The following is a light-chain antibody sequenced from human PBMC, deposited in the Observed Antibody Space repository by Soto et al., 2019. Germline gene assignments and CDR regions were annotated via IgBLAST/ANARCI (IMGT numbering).Light chain of an antibody. CDR2: GAS. Sequence: EIVLTQSPGTLSLSPGERATLSCRASQSVGSNLAWYQQKPGQAPRLLIFGASSRATGVPARFSGSGSGTDFTLTISRLEPEDFAVYYCQQYGTSPFTFGPGTKVDIK. J-gene: IGKJ3*01. CDR3: QQYGTSPFT. V-gene: IGKV3-20*01. CDR1: QSVGSN.